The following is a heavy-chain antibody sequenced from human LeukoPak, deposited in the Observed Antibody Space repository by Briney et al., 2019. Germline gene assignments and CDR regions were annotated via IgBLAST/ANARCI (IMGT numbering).Heavy chain of an antibody. J-gene: IGHJ4*02. V-gene: IGHV1-46*01. D-gene: IGHD6-19*01. CDR3: ARDLAVATTGEYYFDC. CDR1: GYTFTSYY. CDR2: INPNSETT. Sequence: ASVKVSCKASGYTFTSYYMHWVRQAPGQGLEWMGTINPNSETTSYAQKFQGRVTMTRDTATSTVYMELSSLRSEDTAFYYCARDLAVATTGEYYFDCWGQGTLVTVSS.